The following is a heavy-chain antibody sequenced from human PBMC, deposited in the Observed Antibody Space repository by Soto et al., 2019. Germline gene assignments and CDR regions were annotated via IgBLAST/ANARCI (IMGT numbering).Heavy chain of an antibody. D-gene: IGHD6-6*01. CDR3: ARSTIAPHLFMYPFDY. CDR2: MYSSENT. CDR1: GGFVSSSSYS. J-gene: IGHJ4*01. Sequence: SETLSLTCSVSGGFVSSSSYSWGWIRQSPGKGLEWIGTMYSSENTYYNPSLLSRVTISVDTSKNEFSLRLSSVTAAGTAVYYCARSTIAPHLFMYPFDYWGQGTLVT. V-gene: IGHV4-39*01.